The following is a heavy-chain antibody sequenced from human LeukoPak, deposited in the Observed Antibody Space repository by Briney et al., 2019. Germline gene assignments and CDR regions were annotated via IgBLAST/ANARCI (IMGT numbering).Heavy chain of an antibody. CDR3: ARLSGAAAGTRYYYYMDV. Sequence: KPSETLSLTCAVSDGSISSSNWWSWVRQPPGKGLEWIGEINHSGSTNYNPSLKSRVTISVDTSKNQFSLKLSSVTAADTAVYYCARLSGAAAGTRYYYYMDVWGKGTTVTVSS. D-gene: IGHD6-13*01. CDR1: DGSISSSNW. CDR2: INHSGST. J-gene: IGHJ6*03. V-gene: IGHV4-4*02.